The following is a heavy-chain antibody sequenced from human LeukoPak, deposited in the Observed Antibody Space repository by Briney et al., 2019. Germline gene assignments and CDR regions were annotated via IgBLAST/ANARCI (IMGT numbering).Heavy chain of an antibody. J-gene: IGHJ3*02. CDR3: ARSDCSSTSCYAFDI. D-gene: IGHD2-2*01. CDR2: IYYSGST. CDR1: GGSFSSSSYS. Sequence: PSETLSLTCTVSGGSFSSSSYSWGWIRQPPGKGLEWIGSIYYSGSTYYNPSLKNRVTISVDTSKNQFSLKLSSVTAADTAVYYCARSDCSSTSCYAFDIWGQGTMVTVSS. V-gene: IGHV4-39*01.